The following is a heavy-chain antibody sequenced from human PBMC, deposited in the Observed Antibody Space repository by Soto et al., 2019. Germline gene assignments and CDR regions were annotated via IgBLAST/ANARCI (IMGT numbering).Heavy chain of an antibody. CDR1: GGSISGLY. D-gene: IGHD3-16*01. CDR2: MYYSGST. CDR3: ARGPYYDLIWNYYYMDV. V-gene: IGHV4-59*08. Sequence: QVQLQESGPGLVKPSETLSLSCSVSGGSISGLYWSWVRQTPGKGLEWIGYMYYSGSTNYNPSLKRRGTVSVDTSKNHFSLRLASVTAADTAVYYCARGPYYDLIWNYYYMDVWGKGTTVTVSS. J-gene: IGHJ6*03.